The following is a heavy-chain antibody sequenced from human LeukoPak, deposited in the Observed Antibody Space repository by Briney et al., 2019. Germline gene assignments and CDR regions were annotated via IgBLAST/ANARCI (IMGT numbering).Heavy chain of an antibody. V-gene: IGHV4-34*01. Sequence: SETLSLTFAVYGGSFSGYYWSWIRQPPGKGLEWIGEINHSGSTNYNPSLKSRVTISVDTSKNQFSLKLSSVTAADTAVYYCASIRDTAMEIDYWGQGTLVTVSS. CDR2: INHSGST. J-gene: IGHJ4*02. CDR3: ASIRDTAMEIDY. CDR1: GGSFSGYY. D-gene: IGHD5-18*01.